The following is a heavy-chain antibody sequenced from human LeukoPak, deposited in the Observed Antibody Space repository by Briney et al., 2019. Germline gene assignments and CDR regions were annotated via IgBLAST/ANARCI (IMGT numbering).Heavy chain of an antibody. J-gene: IGHJ4*03. CDR2: INPNSGGT. CDR3: ARWMATVSSPAN. CDR1: GYTFTRYY. D-gene: IGHD5-24*01. Sequence: ASVKPSDSPSGYTFTRYYMHWVRQAPGQGLEWMGWINPNSGGTNYAQKFQGRVTKNRDTSISTAYMELSRLRSDDTAVYYCARWMATVSSPANCGHGKLVTVSS. V-gene: IGHV1-2*02.